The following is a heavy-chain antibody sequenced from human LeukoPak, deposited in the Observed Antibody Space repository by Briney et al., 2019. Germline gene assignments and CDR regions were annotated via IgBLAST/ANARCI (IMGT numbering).Heavy chain of an antibody. CDR3: AREVTHHVYYGMDV. V-gene: IGHV1-8*01. CDR1: GYTFTSYD. D-gene: IGHD4-23*01. CDR2: MNPNSGNT. Sequence: ASVKVSCKASGYTFTSYDINWVRQATGQGLEWMGWMNPNSGNTGYAQKFQGRVTMTRNTSISTAYMELSSLRSEDTAVYYCAREVTHHVYYGMDVWGQGTTVTVSS. J-gene: IGHJ6*02.